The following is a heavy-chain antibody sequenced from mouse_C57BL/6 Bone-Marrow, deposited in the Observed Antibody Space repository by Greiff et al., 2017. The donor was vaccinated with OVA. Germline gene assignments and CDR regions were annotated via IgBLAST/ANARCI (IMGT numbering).Heavy chain of an antibody. Sequence: EVKVVESGGDLVKPGGSLKLSCAASGFTFSSYGMSWVRQTPDKRLEWVATISSGGSYTYYPDSVKGRFTISRDNAKNTLYLQMSSLKSEDTAMYYCARHYYGSSYYWGQGTTLTVSS. J-gene: IGHJ2*01. CDR1: GFTFSSYG. V-gene: IGHV5-6*01. CDR3: ARHYYGSSYY. D-gene: IGHD1-1*01. CDR2: ISSGGSYT.